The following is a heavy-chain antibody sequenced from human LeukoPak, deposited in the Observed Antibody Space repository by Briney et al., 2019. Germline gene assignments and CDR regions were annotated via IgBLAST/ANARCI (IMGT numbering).Heavy chain of an antibody. CDR1: GGSFSGYY. Sequence: PSETLSLTCAVYGGSFSGYYWSWIRQPPGKGLEWIGEINHSGSTNYNPSLKSRVTISVDTSKNQFSLKLSSVTAADTAVYYCARLPYDYVWGSYRPDAFDIWGQGTMVTVSS. J-gene: IGHJ3*02. CDR3: ARLPYDYVWGSYRPDAFDI. CDR2: INHSGST. D-gene: IGHD3-16*02. V-gene: IGHV4-34*01.